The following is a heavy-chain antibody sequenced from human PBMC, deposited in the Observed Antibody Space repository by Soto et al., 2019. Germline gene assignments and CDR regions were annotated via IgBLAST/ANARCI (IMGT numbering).Heavy chain of an antibody. CDR3: AREGGVELDRSYHDSSGYHFDY. D-gene: IGHD3-22*01. J-gene: IGHJ4*02. V-gene: IGHV1-18*04. CDR1: GYTFTSYG. Sequence: QVQLVQSGAEVKKPGASVKVSCKASGYTFTSYGITWVRQAPGQGLEWMGWISVYNGNTNYAQNLQGRVTMTTDTSTSTAHMELRSLRSDETAVYYCAREGGVELDRSYHDSSGYHFDYWGQGTLVTVSS. CDR2: ISVYNGNT.